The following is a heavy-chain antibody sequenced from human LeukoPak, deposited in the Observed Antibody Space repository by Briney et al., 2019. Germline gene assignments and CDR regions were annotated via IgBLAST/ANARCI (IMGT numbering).Heavy chain of an antibody. Sequence: ASVKVSCKASGYTFTSYDINWVRQATGQGLEWMGWMNPNSGNTGYAQKLQGRVTMTTDTSTSTAYMELRSLRSDDTAVYYCARGVPIVGATDYYYYYMDVWGKGTTVTISS. J-gene: IGHJ6*03. CDR3: ARGVPIVGATDYYYYYMDV. D-gene: IGHD1-26*01. CDR1: GYTFTSYD. V-gene: IGHV1-8*01. CDR2: MNPNSGNT.